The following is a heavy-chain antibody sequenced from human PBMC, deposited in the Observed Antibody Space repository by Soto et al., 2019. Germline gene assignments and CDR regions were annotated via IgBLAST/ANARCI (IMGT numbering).Heavy chain of an antibody. D-gene: IGHD3-10*01. CDR2: IKPDGSET. J-gene: IGHJ3*02. V-gene: IGHV3-7*01. CDR1: GFTFRSSW. CDR3: ARDPSFGAFDI. Sequence: EVQLVVSGGGLVQPGGSLSLSCEASGFTFRSSWMSWVRQAPGKGLEWVSYIKPDGSETYYVDSVRGRFTISRDNAKNSLYLQMNSLRAEDTALSYCARDPSFGAFDIWGQGTMVTVSA.